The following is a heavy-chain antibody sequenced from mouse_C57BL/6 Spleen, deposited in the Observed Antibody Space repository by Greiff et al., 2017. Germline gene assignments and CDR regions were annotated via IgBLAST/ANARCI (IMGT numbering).Heavy chain of an antibody. CDR1: GFTFSDYG. CDR3: AKALFITTVVAPLDY. Sequence: EVQGVESGGGLVKPGGSLKLSCAASGFTFSDYGMHWVRQAPEKGLEWVAYISSGSSTIYYADTVKGRFTISRDNAKNTLFLQMTSLRSEDTAMYYCAKALFITTVVAPLDYWGQGTTLTVSS. D-gene: IGHD1-1*01. V-gene: IGHV5-17*01. CDR2: ISSGSSTI. J-gene: IGHJ2*01.